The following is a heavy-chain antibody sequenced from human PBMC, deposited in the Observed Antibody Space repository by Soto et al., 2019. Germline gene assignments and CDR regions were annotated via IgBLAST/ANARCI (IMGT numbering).Heavy chain of an antibody. CDR2: ISSSSSTI. CDR1: GFTFSSYS. Sequence: EVQLVESGGGLVQPGGSLRLSCAASGFTFSSYSMNWVRQAPGKGLEWVSYISSSSSTIYYADSVKGRFTISRDNAKNSLYRQMNSLRDEDTAVYYCARESNQLNWFDPWGQGTLVTVSS. V-gene: IGHV3-48*02. D-gene: IGHD4-4*01. J-gene: IGHJ5*02. CDR3: ARESNQLNWFDP.